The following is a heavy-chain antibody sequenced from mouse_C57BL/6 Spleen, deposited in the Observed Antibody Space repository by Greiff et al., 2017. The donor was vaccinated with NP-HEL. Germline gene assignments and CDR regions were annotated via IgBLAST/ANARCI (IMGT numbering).Heavy chain of an antibody. V-gene: IGHV5-17*01. J-gene: IGHJ1*03. CDR3: ARDGYYGYWYFDV. CDR1: GFTFSDYG. D-gene: IGHD2-3*01. Sequence: EVKLMESGGGLVKPGGSLKLSCAASGFTFSDYGMHWVRQAPEKGLEWVAYISSGSSTIYYADTVKGRFTISRDNAKNTLFLQMTSLRSEDTAMYYCARDGYYGYWYFDVWGTGTTVTVSS. CDR2: ISSGSSTI.